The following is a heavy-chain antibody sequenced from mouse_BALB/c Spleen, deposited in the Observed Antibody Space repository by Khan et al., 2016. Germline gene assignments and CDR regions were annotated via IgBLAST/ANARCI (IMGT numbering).Heavy chain of an antibody. CDR3: ARNYYGSSYAMDY. Sequence: QIQLVQSGPELKKPGETVKISCKASGYTLTNYGMNWVKQAPGKNLKWMGWINTYTGEPKYAADFKGRFAFSLETSASTAYLQINNLKNEDMATYFCARNYYGSSYAMDYWGQGTSVTVSS. CDR2: INTYTGEP. D-gene: IGHD1-1*01. V-gene: IGHV9-1*02. CDR1: GYTLTNYG. J-gene: IGHJ4*01.